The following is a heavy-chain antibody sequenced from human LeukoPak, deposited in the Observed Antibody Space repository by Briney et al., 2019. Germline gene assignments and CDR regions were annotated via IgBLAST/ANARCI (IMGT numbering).Heavy chain of an antibody. CDR2: INQDGSEK. V-gene: IGHV3-7*01. J-gene: IGHJ4*02. D-gene: IGHD6-19*01. CDR1: GFTFSSYW. CDR3: AKERNLEIAVAGTIFDY. Sequence: GGSLRLSCAASGFTFSSYWMSWVRQAPGKGLEWVANINQDGSEKYYVDSVKGRFTISRDNSKNMIYLEMTSLKAEDTAVYYCAKERNLEIAVAGTIFDYWGQGTLVTVSS.